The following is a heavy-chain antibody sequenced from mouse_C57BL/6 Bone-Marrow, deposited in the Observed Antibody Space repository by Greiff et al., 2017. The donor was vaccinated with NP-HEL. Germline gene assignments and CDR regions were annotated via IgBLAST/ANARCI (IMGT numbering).Heavy chain of an antibody. CDR1: GYTFTSYW. Sequence: QVQLQQSGAELVKPGASVKLSCKASGYTFTSYWMHWVKQRPGQGLEWIGMIHPNSGSTNYNEKFKSKATLTVDKSSSTAYMQLSSLTSEDSAVYYCAKITTVVAHMDYWGQGTSVTVSS. J-gene: IGHJ4*01. CDR2: IHPNSGST. D-gene: IGHD1-1*01. V-gene: IGHV1-64*01. CDR3: AKITTVVAHMDY.